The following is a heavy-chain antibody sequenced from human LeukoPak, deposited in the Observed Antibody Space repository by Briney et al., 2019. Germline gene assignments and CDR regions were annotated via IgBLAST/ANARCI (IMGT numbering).Heavy chain of an antibody. J-gene: IGHJ4*02. CDR3: AKDEGDNSRYWSNFHY. V-gene: IGHV3-23*01. D-gene: IGHD3-22*01. CDR2: ISGSGGST. Sequence: SGGSLRLSCAASGFTFSTYAMSWVRQAPGKGLEWLSAISGSGGSTYYADSVKGRFTISRDNSKSTLYLQMNSLRAEDTAIYYCAKDEGDNSRYWSNFHYWGQGTLVTVSS. CDR1: GFTFSTYA.